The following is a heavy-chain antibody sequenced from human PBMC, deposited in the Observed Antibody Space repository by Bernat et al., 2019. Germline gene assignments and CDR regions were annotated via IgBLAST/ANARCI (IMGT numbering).Heavy chain of an antibody. Sequence: EVQLVESGGGLVQPGGSLRLSCAASGFTFSSYWMHWVCQAPGKGLVWVSRINSDGSSTSYADSVKGRFTISRDNAKNTLYLQMNSLRAEDTAVYYCARDQYYDFWSGFNNWFDPWGQGTLVTVSS. D-gene: IGHD3-3*01. V-gene: IGHV3-74*01. CDR2: INSDGSST. CDR3: ARDQYYDFWSGFNNWFDP. J-gene: IGHJ5*02. CDR1: GFTFSSYW.